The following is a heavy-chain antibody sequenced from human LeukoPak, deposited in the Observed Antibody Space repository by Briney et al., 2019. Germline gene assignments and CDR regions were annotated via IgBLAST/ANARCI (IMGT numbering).Heavy chain of an antibody. V-gene: IGHV3-48*03. Sequence: GGSLRLSCAASGFTFSSYEMNWVRQAPGKGLEWVSYISSSGSNRYYADSVKGRFTISRDNAKNSVYLQMNSLRAEDTAVYYCARDRIGSSWAFDYWGQGTLVTVSS. J-gene: IGHJ4*02. CDR2: ISSSGSNR. CDR3: ARDRIGSSWAFDY. D-gene: IGHD6-13*01. CDR1: GFTFSSYE.